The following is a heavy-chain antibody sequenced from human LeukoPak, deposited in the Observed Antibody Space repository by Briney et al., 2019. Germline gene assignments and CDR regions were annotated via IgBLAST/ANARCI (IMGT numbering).Heavy chain of an antibody. CDR2: VYNSGST. J-gene: IGHJ3*02. V-gene: IGHV4-59*02. CDR3: VRDWEGFNFDI. Sequence: PSETLSLTXTVSGGSVSSYYWSWVRQPPGEGLEWIAYVYNSGSTNYNPSLKSRVTISVDRSKNQFSLKMNSVTAADTAVYYCVRDWEGFNFDIWGQGTMVTVSS. CDR1: GGSVSSYY. D-gene: IGHD1-26*01.